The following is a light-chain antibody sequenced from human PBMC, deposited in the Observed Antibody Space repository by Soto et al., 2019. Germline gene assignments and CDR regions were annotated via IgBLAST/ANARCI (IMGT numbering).Light chain of an antibody. CDR3: HQYNNWPPWT. CDR1: QSVRTS. V-gene: IGKV3-15*01. Sequence: EIVLTQSPATLSVSLGERATLSCRASQSVRTSLAWYQQKPGQAPRLLIYDASTRVTGVPARFSGSGSGTEFTLTISSLQSEDFAVYHCHQYNNWPPWTFGQGTKVEIK. J-gene: IGKJ1*01. CDR2: DAS.